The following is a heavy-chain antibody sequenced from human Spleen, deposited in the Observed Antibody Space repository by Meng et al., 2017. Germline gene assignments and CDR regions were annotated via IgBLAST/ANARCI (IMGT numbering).Heavy chain of an antibody. V-gene: IGHV1-2*06. D-gene: IGHD3-10*01. Sequence: ASVKVSCKASGYTFPDYWLHWVRRAPGQGLEWMGRINPKSGDTHYAQRFQGRVTMTGDTSISTAYMELSGLRSDDTALYYCARVQFGSGSYSDYWGQGTLVTVSS. CDR3: ARVQFGSGSYSDY. CDR1: GYTFPDYW. J-gene: IGHJ4*02. CDR2: INPKSGDT.